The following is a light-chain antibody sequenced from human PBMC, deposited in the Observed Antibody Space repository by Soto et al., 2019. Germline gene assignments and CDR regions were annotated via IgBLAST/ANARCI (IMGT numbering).Light chain of an antibody. V-gene: IGKV3-20*01. J-gene: IGKJ4*01. Sequence: EIVLTQSPGTLSLSPGERATLSCRASQSVSSSYLAWYQQKPGQAPRLLIYDASSRATGIPDRFSGGGSGTDFTLTISRLEPEDFAVYYCQQFSSYPPTFGGGTKVDI. CDR1: QSVSSSY. CDR2: DAS. CDR3: QQFSSYPPT.